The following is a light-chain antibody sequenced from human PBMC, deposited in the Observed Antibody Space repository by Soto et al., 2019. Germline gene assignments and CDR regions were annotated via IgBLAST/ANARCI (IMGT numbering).Light chain of an antibody. CDR1: SSDVGAYNF. Sequence: QSVLTQPASVSGSPGQSITISCTGTSSDVGAYNFVSWYQQHSGKAPRLLIYDVTNRPSGVSNRFSGSKSGNTASLTISGLQAEDEADYYCSSYAGSSALEVFGTGTKLTVL. V-gene: IGLV2-14*01. CDR2: DVT. J-gene: IGLJ1*01. CDR3: SSYAGSSALEV.